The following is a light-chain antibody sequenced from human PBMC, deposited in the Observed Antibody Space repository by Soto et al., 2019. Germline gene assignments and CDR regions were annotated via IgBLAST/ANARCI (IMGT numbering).Light chain of an antibody. CDR2: RNN. Sequence: QPVLTQPPSASGTPGRRVTISCSGSSSNIGSNYVYWYQQLPGTAPKLLIYRNNQRPSGVPDRFSGSKSGTSASLAISGLRSEDEADYYCAAWDDSLSVLYVFGTGTKVTVL. CDR1: SSNIGSNY. J-gene: IGLJ1*01. CDR3: AAWDDSLSVLYV. V-gene: IGLV1-47*01.